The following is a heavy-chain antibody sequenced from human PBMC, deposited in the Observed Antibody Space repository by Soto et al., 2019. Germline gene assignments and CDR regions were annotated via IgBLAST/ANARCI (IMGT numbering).Heavy chain of an antibody. CDR3: ARGVQGYGDYVGFDY. CDR1: GYTFTGYY. D-gene: IGHD4-17*01. CDR2: INHNSGGT. J-gene: IGHJ4*02. Sequence: QVQLVQSGAEVKKPGASVKVSCKASGYTFTGYYMHWVRQAPGQGLEWMGWINHNSGGTNYAQKVQGWVTMTRDTSLSTGYMELSRLRSDDTAVYYCARGVQGYGDYVGFDYWGQGTLVTVSS. V-gene: IGHV1-2*04.